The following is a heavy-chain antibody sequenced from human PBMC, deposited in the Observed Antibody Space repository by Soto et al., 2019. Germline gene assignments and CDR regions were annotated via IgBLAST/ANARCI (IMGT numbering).Heavy chain of an antibody. Sequence: QVQLQESGPGLVKPSDTLSLTCTVSGGSVSSGSYYWSWIRQPPGKGLEWIGYIYYSGSTNYNPSLKSRVTISVDTSKNQFSLKLSSVTAADTAVYYCARIPYDILTGYGYYGMDVWGQGTTVTVSS. D-gene: IGHD3-9*01. CDR3: ARIPYDILTGYGYYGMDV. CDR2: IYYSGST. V-gene: IGHV4-61*01. CDR1: GGSVSSGSYY. J-gene: IGHJ6*02.